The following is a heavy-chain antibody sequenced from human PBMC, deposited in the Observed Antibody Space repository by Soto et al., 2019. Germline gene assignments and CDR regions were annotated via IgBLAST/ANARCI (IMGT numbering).Heavy chain of an antibody. V-gene: IGHV4-61*01. CDR1: GGSVSSSNYY. J-gene: IGHJ4*02. Sequence: SENPVLTCTVSGGSVSSSNYYWSWIRQPPGKGLEWLGYIYYSGSASYNPSLKSRITVSVDTSKNQFSLKLSSVTAADTAVYYCARERTGDPTFFDYWGQGTLVTVSS. CDR2: IYYSGSA. CDR3: ARERTGDPTFFDY. D-gene: IGHD1-1*01.